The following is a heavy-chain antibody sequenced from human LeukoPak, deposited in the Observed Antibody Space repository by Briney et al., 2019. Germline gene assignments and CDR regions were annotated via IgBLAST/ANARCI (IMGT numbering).Heavy chain of an antibody. CDR3: AKRGYSYGYVDY. CDR1: GFTFSSYA. V-gene: IGHV3-30*18. J-gene: IGHJ4*02. D-gene: IGHD5-18*01. CDR2: ISYDGSNK. Sequence: GGSLRLSCAASGFTFSSYAMHWVRQAPGKGLEWVAVISYDGSNKYYADSVKGRFTISRDNSKNTLYLQMNSLRAEDTAVYYCAKRGYSYGYVDYWGQGTLVTVSS.